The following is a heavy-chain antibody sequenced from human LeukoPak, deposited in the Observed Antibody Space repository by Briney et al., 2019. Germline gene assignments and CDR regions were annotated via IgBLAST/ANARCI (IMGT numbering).Heavy chain of an antibody. CDR3: ARGRRWDLLVSLIDASDI. Sequence: GGSLRLSCAASEFRLSTYAMNWVRQAPGKGLEWVSTISGTWTNYADSVKGQFTISRDNSQNTLYLQMNSLRVGDTAVYFCARGRRWDLLVSLIDASDIWGQGTMVTVSS. CDR1: EFRLSTYA. D-gene: IGHD4-23*01. J-gene: IGHJ3*02. V-gene: IGHV3-23*01. CDR2: ISGTWT.